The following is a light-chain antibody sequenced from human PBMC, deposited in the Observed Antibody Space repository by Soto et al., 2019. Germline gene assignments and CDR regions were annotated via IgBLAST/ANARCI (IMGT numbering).Light chain of an antibody. J-gene: IGKJ1*01. CDR3: QQYGSSPPWT. CDR2: GAS. CDR1: QSVRFN. V-gene: IGKV3-20*01. Sequence: ETVLTQSPATLSLSPGERATLSCRASQSVRFNLAWYQQKPGQAPRLLIYGASSRATGIPDRFSGSGSGTDFTLTISRLEPEDFAVYYCQQYGSSPPWTFGQGTKVDNK.